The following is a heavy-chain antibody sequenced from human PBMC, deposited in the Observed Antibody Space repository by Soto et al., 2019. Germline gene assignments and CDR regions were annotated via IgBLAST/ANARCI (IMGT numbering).Heavy chain of an antibody. CDR2: IYYSGST. CDR3: ASFRGYRPLWVTGQNDGMDV. V-gene: IGHV4-39*01. D-gene: IGHD5-18*01. Sequence: SETLSLTCTVSGGSISSSSYYWGWIRQPPGKGLEWIGSIYYSGSTYYNPSLKSRVTISVDTSKNQFSLKLSSVTAADTAVYYCASFRGYRPLWVTGQNDGMDVWGQGTTVTV. J-gene: IGHJ6*02. CDR1: GGSISSSSYY.